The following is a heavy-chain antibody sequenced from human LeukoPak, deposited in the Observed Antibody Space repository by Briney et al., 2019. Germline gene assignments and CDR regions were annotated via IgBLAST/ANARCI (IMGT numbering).Heavy chain of an antibody. CDR2: ISGGGGST. Sequence: GGSLRLSCSASGFPFDTYAMTRVRQAPGKGLEWVSAISGGGGSTYYADSVKGRFTISRDNSQNTMVLQVKSLKVEDTAVYYCAKGMSFGSGSSLEYWGQGTLVAVSS. CDR3: AKGMSFGSGSSLEY. J-gene: IGHJ4*02. V-gene: IGHV3-23*01. CDR1: GFPFDTYA. D-gene: IGHD3-10*01.